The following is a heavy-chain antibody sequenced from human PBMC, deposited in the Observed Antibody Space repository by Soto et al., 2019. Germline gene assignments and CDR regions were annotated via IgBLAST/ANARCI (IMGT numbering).Heavy chain of an antibody. CDR1: GGSISSGGYY. V-gene: IGHV4-31*03. Sequence: PSETRSLTCTVSGGSISSGGYYWSWIRQHPGKGLEWIGYIYYSGSTYYNPSLKSRVTISVDTSKNQFSLKLSSVTAADTAVYYCARGYYDILTGASDAFDIWGQGTMVTVSS. CDR2: IYYSGST. CDR3: ARGYYDILTGASDAFDI. D-gene: IGHD3-9*01. J-gene: IGHJ3*02.